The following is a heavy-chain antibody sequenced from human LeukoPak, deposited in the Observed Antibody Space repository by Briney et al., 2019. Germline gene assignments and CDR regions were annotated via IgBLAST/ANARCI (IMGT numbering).Heavy chain of an antibody. D-gene: IGHD5-18*01. J-gene: IGHJ4*02. V-gene: IGHV1-8*01. CDR3: ARDGRGDSYGYGFDFDY. CDR1: GYTFTSYD. Sequence: ASVKVSCKASGYTFTSYDINWVRQATGQGLEWMGWMNPNSGNTGYAQKFQGRVTMTRNTSISTAYMELSSLRSEDTAVYYCARDGRGDSYGYGFDFDYWGQGTLVTVSS. CDR2: MNPNSGNT.